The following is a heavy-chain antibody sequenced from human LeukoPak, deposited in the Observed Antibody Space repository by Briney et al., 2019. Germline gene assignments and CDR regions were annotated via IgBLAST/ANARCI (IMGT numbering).Heavy chain of an antibody. CDR2: IYYSGST. J-gene: IGHJ3*02. D-gene: IGHD6-19*01. CDR3: ARGNPSSGDAFDI. V-gene: IGHV4-59*08. CDR1: GGSIRTYY. Sequence: SETLSLTCTVSGGSIRTYYCIWIRQPPGKGLEWVGYIYYSGSTSYNPSLRSRVTMSVDTSKNQFSLKLTSVTASDTAVYYCARGNPSSGDAFDIWGRGTMVTVSS.